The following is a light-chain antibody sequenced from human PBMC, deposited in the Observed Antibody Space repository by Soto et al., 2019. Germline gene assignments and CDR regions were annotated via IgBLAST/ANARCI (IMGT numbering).Light chain of an antibody. Sequence: QSVLTQPPSVSGAPGQGVTISCTGSSSNIGAGYDVHWYQQLPGTAPKLLVSGNTNRPSGVPDRFSGSKSGTSASLAITGLQAEDEADYYCQSYDSSLSYWVFGGGTKLTVL. V-gene: IGLV1-40*01. CDR2: GNT. CDR3: QSYDSSLSYWV. J-gene: IGLJ3*02. CDR1: SSNIGAGYD.